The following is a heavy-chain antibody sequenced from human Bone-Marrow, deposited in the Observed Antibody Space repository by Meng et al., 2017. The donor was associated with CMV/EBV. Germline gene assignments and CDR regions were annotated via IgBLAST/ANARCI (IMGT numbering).Heavy chain of an antibody. Sequence: GGSLRLSCAASGFTFSSYGMHWVRQAPGKGLEWVAVIWYDGSNKYYADSVKGRFTISRDNSKNTLYLQMNSLRAEDTAVYYCAPHCSGGSCYADYWGQGTLVTVSS. CDR3: APHCSGGSCYADY. V-gene: IGHV3-33*01. J-gene: IGHJ4*02. CDR2: IWYDGSNK. D-gene: IGHD2-15*01. CDR1: GFTFSSYG.